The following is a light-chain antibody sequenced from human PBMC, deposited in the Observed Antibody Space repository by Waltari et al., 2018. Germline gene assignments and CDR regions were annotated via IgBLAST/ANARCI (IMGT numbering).Light chain of an antibody. Sequence: DIVMTQSPDSLAVSLGERATINCESSQSVLYSSNNKNYLAWYQQKPGQPPTLLMYWAFTRDSGVPDRFSGSGSGTEFTLRISSLQAEDVACYYCQQYYTTPWTFGQGTKVEIK. CDR3: QQYYTTPWT. V-gene: IGKV4-1*01. J-gene: IGKJ1*01. CDR2: WAF. CDR1: QSVLYSSNNKNY.